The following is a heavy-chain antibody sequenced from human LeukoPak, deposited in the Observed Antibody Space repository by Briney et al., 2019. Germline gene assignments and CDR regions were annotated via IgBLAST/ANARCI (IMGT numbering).Heavy chain of an antibody. Sequence: PSETLSLTCAVYGGSFSGYYWSWIRQPPGKGLEWIGEINHSGSTNYNPSFKSRVTISIDKSKNQFSLKLTSVTAADSAVYYCARGPLLGDDYDPPFRYWGQGTLVTVSS. J-gene: IGHJ4*02. CDR1: GGSFSGYY. CDR2: INHSGST. CDR3: ARGPLLGDDYDPPFRY. D-gene: IGHD4/OR15-4a*01. V-gene: IGHV4-34*01.